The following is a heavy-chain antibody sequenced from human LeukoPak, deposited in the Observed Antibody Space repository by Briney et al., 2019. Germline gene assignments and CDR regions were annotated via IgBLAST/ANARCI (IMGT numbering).Heavy chain of an antibody. CDR1: GGSISSGGYS. Sequence: SQTLSLTCAVSGGSISSGGYSWSWIRQPPGKGLEWIGYIYHSGSTYYNPSLKSRVTISVDRSKNQFSLKLSSVTAADTAVYYCARMEFGESPSAAPSDYWGQGTLVTVSS. D-gene: IGHD3-16*01. CDR2: IYHSGST. CDR3: ARMEFGESPSAAPSDY. V-gene: IGHV4-30-2*01. J-gene: IGHJ4*02.